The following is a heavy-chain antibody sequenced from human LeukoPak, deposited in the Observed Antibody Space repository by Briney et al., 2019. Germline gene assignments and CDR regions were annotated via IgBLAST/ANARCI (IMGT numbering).Heavy chain of an antibody. CDR2: IRTEAYDGAT. V-gene: IGHV3-49*04. Sequence: GGTLRLSCAASGFTFGDYAMSWVRQAPGKGLEWVGIIRTEAYDGATDYGASVKGRFTISRDDSKNIAYLQMNSLNTEDTAVYYCTRTFGYYYFYMDVWGKGTTVIVSS. CDR3: TRTFGYYYFYMDV. CDR1: GFTFGDYA. D-gene: IGHD3-16*01. J-gene: IGHJ6*03.